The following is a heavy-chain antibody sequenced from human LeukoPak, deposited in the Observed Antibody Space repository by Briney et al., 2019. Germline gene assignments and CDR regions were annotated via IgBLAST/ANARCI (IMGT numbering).Heavy chain of an antibody. V-gene: IGHV3-53*01. CDR3: ARGITVMIVAPGY. Sequence: PGGSLRLSCAASGFTVGGNYMSWVRQAPGKGLEWLSVIYSNNITYYADSVKGRFTISRDNSKNTLYLQMNSLRAEDTAVYYCARGITVMIVAPGYWGQGTLVTVSS. CDR1: GFTVGGNY. CDR2: IYSNNIT. J-gene: IGHJ4*02. D-gene: IGHD3-22*01.